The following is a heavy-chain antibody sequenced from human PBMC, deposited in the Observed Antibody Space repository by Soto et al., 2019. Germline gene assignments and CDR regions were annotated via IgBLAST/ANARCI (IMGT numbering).Heavy chain of an antibody. J-gene: IGHJ5*02. D-gene: IGHD2-21*02. Sequence: ASVKVSCKASGYILSSYYMHWVRQAPGQGLEWMGIINPSGGSTTYAQKFQGRVTMTRDTSTSTVYMELSSLRSDDTAMYYCARSYCGGDCPNNWFHTWGQGTLVTVSS. V-gene: IGHV1-46*01. CDR1: GYILSSYY. CDR3: ARSYCGGDCPNNWFHT. CDR2: INPSGGST.